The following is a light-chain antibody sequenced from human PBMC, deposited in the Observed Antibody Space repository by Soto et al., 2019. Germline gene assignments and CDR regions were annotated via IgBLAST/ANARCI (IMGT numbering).Light chain of an antibody. V-gene: IGKV3-20*01. CDR2: GAS. J-gene: IGKJ5*01. CDR1: QSVSSSY. Sequence: EIVLTQSPGTLSLSPGERATLSCRASQSVSSSYLAWYQQKPRQAPRLLIYGASSRATGIPDRFSGSGSGTDFTLTISRLEPEDFAVYYCQQDGSSPPITFGQGTRLEIK. CDR3: QQDGSSPPIT.